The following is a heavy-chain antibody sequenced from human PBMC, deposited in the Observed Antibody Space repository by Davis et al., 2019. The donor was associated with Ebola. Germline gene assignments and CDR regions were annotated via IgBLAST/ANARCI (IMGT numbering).Heavy chain of an antibody. D-gene: IGHD1-1*01. V-gene: IGHV3-21*01. CDR3: ARDQLSEDAFDI. CDR2: ISSSSSYI. CDR1: GFTFSSYS. Sequence: PGGSLRLSCAASGFTFSSYSMNWVRQAPGKGLEWVSSISSSSSYIYYADSVKGRFTISRDNAKNSLYLQMNSLRAEDTAVYYCARDQLSEDAFDIWGQGTMVTVSS. J-gene: IGHJ3*02.